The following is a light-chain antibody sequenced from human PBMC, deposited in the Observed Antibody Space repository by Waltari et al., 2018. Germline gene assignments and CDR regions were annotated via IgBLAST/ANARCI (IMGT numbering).Light chain of an antibody. Sequence: QSALPQPASVSGSPGQSITLPCTGTSSDVGGYKYVPWYQQHPGKAPKLMIYDVSKRPSGVSNRFSGSKSGNTASLTISGLQAEDEADYYCSSYTSSSLLWVFGGGTKLTVL. CDR2: DVS. CDR1: SSDVGGYKY. J-gene: IGLJ3*02. CDR3: SSYTSSSLLWV. V-gene: IGLV2-14*01.